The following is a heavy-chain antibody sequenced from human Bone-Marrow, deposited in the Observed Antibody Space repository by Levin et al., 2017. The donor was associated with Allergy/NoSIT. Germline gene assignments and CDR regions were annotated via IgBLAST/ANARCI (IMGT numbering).Heavy chain of an antibody. V-gene: IGHV3-30*18. CDR1: GFTFSNHG. CDR3: AKTGGYNRHDFDS. CDR2: SSHDGKTE. J-gene: IGHJ4*02. D-gene: IGHD5-12*01. Sequence: GGSLRLSCVGSGFTFSNHGIHWVRQAPGKGLEWVSVSSHDGKTEFYADSVKGRFTMSRDNSKNTVYLHVNSLRIDDTALYFCAKTGGYNRHDFDSWGQGILVTVSS.